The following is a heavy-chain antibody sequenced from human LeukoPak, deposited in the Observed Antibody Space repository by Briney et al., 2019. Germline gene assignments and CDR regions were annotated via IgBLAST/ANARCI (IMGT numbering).Heavy chain of an antibody. Sequence: GGSLRLSCAASGFTFSNYGMHWVRQAPGKGLEWVSFINGSGSPIYYADSVKGRLTISRDNAKNSLYLQMNILRAEDTAVYYLARNQDLDNWGRGTLLAASS. CDR3: ARNQDLDN. V-gene: IGHV3-21*04. CDR2: INGSGSPI. CDR1: GFTFSNYG. D-gene: IGHD1-14*01. J-gene: IGHJ4*02.